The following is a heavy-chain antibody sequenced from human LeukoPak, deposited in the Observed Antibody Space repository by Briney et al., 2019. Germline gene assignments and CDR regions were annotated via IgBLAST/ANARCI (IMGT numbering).Heavy chain of an antibody. CDR2: IYYSGST. Sequence: SETLSLTCTVSGVSISSGDYYWSWIRQPPGKGLEWIGYIYYSGSTYYNPSLKSRVTISVDASKNQFSLKLSSVTAADTAVYYCASVIGAVSSLDYWGQGTLVTVSS. CDR1: GVSISSGDYY. D-gene: IGHD3-10*01. V-gene: IGHV4-30-4*01. CDR3: ASVIGAVSSLDY. J-gene: IGHJ4*02.